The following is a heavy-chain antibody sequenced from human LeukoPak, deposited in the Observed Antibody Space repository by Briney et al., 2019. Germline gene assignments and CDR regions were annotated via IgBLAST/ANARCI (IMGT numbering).Heavy chain of an antibody. J-gene: IGHJ4*02. V-gene: IGHV3-23*01. CDR1: GLTFSSYA. Sequence: PGGSLRLSCAASGLTFSSYAMNWVRQAPGKGLEWVSGINGSGGSTYYAGSVKGRFTISRDNSKNTLYLQMNSLRAEDTAVYYCAKPPRTDYTDYWGQGTLVTVSS. CDR2: INGSGGST. CDR3: AKPPRTDYTDY. D-gene: IGHD1-14*01.